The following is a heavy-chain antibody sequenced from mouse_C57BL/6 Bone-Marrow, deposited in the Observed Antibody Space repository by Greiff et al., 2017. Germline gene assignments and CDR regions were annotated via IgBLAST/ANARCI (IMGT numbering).Heavy chain of an antibody. Sequence: VKLQQPGAELVMPGASVKLSCKASGYTFTRYWMPWVKQRPGQGLEWVGEIDASDSYTNYHQKFKGKSTLTVDKSSSTAYMQLSSLTSEDSAFYYCARTLYSNYGAYWGQGTLVTVSA. V-gene: IGHV1-69*01. CDR2: IDASDSYT. D-gene: IGHD2-5*01. CDR3: ARTLYSNYGAY. J-gene: IGHJ3*01. CDR1: GYTFTRYW.